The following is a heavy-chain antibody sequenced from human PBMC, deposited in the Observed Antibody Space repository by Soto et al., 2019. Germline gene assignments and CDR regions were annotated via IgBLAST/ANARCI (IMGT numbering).Heavy chain of an antibody. Sequence: PSATLTLTCAVYGGSFSGYYWSRIHQPPGKELEWIGEINHSGSTNYNPSLKSRVTISVDTSKNQFSLKLSSVTVADTAVYYCARVRDGDYFDYWGQGTLVTVSS. CDR3: ARVRDGDYFDY. D-gene: IGHD4-17*01. V-gene: IGHV4-34*01. CDR1: GGSFSGYY. CDR2: INHSGST. J-gene: IGHJ4*02.